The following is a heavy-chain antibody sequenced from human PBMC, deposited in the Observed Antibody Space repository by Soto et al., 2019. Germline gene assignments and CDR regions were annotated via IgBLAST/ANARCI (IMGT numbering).Heavy chain of an antibody. CDR2: INHSGST. V-gene: IGHV4-34*01. J-gene: IGHJ4*02. CDR3: ARTYRSSPKAHFGY. Sequence: PSETLSLTCAVYGGSFSGYYWSWIRQPPGKGLEWIGEINHSGSTNYNPSLKSRVTISVDTSKNQFSLKLSSVTAADTAVYYCARTYRSSPKAHFGYWGQGTLVTVSS. D-gene: IGHD6-13*01. CDR1: GGSFSGYY.